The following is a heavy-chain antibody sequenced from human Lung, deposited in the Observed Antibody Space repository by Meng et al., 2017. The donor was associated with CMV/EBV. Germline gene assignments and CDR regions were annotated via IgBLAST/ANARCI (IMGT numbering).Heavy chain of an antibody. CDR3: ARERFLSGYSGYDAGGWFDP. V-gene: IGHV3-74*01. D-gene: IGHD5-12*01. CDR1: GFTFSSYW. CDR2: INSDGSST. Sequence: SCAAPGFTFSSYWMHWVRQAPGKGLVWVSRINSDGSSTSYADSVKGRFTISRDNAKNTLYLQMNSLRAEDTAVYYCARERFLSGYSGYDAGGWFDPWXQGTLVTVSS. J-gene: IGHJ5*02.